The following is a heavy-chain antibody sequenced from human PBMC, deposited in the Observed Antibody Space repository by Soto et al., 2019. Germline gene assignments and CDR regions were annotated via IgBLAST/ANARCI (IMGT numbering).Heavy chain of an antibody. Sequence: PGGSLRLSCVASNFTFHYAWMSWVRQSPGKGLEWVGRIKAIAYGGTTDYAAPVKGRFTISRDDSRNTLFLEMDSLRTEDTARYFCVTDDTSGYYFQYWGQGTLVTVSS. J-gene: IGHJ1*01. CDR1: NFTFHYAW. D-gene: IGHD3-22*01. CDR3: VTDDTSGYYFQY. CDR2: IKAIAYGGTT. V-gene: IGHV3-15*01.